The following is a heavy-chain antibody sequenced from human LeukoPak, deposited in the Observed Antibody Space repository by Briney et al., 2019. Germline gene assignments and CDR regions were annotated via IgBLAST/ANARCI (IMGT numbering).Heavy chain of an antibody. V-gene: IGHV1-69*05. CDR2: IIPIFGTA. J-gene: IGHJ4*02. CDR3: ARSPRSSGYYDPDY. Sequence: ASVKVSCKASGGTFSSYAISWVRQAPGQGLEWMGGIIPIFGTANYAQKFQGRVTITTDESTSTAYMELSSLRSEDTAVYYCARSPRSSGYYDPDYWGRGTPVTVSS. D-gene: IGHD3-22*01. CDR1: GGTFSSYA.